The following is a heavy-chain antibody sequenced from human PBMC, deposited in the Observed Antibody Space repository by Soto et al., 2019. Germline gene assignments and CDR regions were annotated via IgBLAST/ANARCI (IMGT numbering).Heavy chain of an antibody. CDR2: ISGSGGTT. CDR1: GFTFSSYA. V-gene: IGHV3-23*01. J-gene: IGHJ6*02. CDR3: ANSEYSRYKNIDV. D-gene: IGHD5-18*01. Sequence: EVQLLESGGGLVQPGGSLRLSCAASGFTFSSYAMSWVRQAPGKGLECVSTISGSGGTTYYADSVKGRFTISRDNSKNTLYLQMNSLRAEDTAVYYCANSEYSRYKNIDVWGQGTTVTVSS.